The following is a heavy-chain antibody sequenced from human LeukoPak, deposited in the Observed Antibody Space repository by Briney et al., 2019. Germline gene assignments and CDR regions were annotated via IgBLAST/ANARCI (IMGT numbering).Heavy chain of an antibody. V-gene: IGHV3-7*04. D-gene: IGHD3-10*01. CDR2: IKQDGSEK. CDR3: AREGYGSGSYSAFDI. Sequence: GGSLRLSCAASRFTFSRYWMSWVRQAPGKGLEWVANIKQDGSEKYHVDSVKGRFTISRDNAKNSLYLQMNSLRAEDTAVYYCAREGYGSGSYSAFDIWGQGTMVTVSS. J-gene: IGHJ3*02. CDR1: RFTFSRYW.